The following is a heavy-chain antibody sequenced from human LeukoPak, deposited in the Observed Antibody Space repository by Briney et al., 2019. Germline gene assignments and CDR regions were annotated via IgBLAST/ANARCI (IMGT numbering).Heavy chain of an antibody. J-gene: IGHJ6*02. CDR1: GRSISSYY. V-gene: IGHV4-4*07. CDR2: IYTSGST. CDR3: ARGGADYDPWDYYGIDV. D-gene: IGHD3-16*01. Sequence: SETLSLTCTVSGRSISSYYWSWIRQPAGKGLEWIGRIYTSGSTNYNPSLKSRVTMAVDTSKNQFSLKLSSVTAADTAVYYCARGGADYDPWDYYGIDVWGQGTTVTVSS.